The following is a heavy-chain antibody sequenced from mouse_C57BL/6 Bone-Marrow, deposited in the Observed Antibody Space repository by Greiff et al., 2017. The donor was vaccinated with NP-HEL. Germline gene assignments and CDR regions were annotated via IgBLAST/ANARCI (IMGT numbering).Heavy chain of an antibody. V-gene: IGHV1-53*01. J-gene: IGHJ4*01. CDR1: GYTFTSYW. D-gene: IGHD1-1*01. CDR2: INPSNGGT. CDR3: AIYYDGSSYDYAMDY. Sequence: QVQLQQPGTELVKPGASVKLSCKASGYTFTSYWMHWVQQRPGQGLEWIGNINPSNGGTNYNEKFKSKATLTVDKSSSTAYMQLSSLTSEDSAVYYLAIYYDGSSYDYAMDYWGQGTSVTVSS.